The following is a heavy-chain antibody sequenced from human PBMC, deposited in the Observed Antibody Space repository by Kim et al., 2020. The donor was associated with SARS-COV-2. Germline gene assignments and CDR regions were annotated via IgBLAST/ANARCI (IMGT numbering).Heavy chain of an antibody. CDR1: GGSLNSFY. D-gene: IGHD3-10*01. CDR3: ARHPGASFDS. Sequence: SETLSLTCTFSGGSLNSFYLSWIRQAPGQVLEWIGFVHIGGTTTYNSSLKSRVTISLDTSKSQFSLWLTSVSAADSAVYYCARHPGASFDSWGPGISVTVSS. J-gene: IGHJ4*02. CDR2: VHIGGTT. V-gene: IGHV4-59*08.